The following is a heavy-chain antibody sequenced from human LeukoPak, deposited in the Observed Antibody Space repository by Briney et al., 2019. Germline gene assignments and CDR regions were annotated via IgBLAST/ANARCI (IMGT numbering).Heavy chain of an antibody. Sequence: SQTLSLTCTVSGGSISSGDYYWSWIRQPPGKGLEWIGYIYYSGSTYYNPSLKSRVTISVDTSKNQFSLKLSSVFAADTAVYYCAREGPLGYCSSTSCYAFAYYYCYGMDVWGQGTTVTVSS. CDR3: AREGPLGYCSSTSCYAFAYYYCYGMDV. J-gene: IGHJ6*02. V-gene: IGHV4-30-4*01. CDR1: GGSISSGDYY. D-gene: IGHD2-2*01. CDR2: IYYSGST.